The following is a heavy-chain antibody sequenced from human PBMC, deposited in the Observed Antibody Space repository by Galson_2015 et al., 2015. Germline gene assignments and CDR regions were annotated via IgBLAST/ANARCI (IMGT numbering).Heavy chain of an antibody. J-gene: IGHJ6*02. CDR1: GFTFSNAW. CDR3: TTEGDSSGYYIHYYGMDV. D-gene: IGHD3-22*01. Sequence: SLRLSCAASGFTFSNAWMSWVRQAPGKGLEWVGRIKSKTDGGTTDYAAPVKGRFTISRDDSKNTLYLQMNSLKTEDTAVYYCTTEGDSSGYYIHYYGMDVWGQGTTVTVSS. V-gene: IGHV3-15*01. CDR2: IKSKTDGGTT.